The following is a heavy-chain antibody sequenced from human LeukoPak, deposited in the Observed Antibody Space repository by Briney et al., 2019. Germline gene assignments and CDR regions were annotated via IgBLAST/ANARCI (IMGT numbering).Heavy chain of an antibody. CDR1: GFTFSSYE. CDR3: ATKGEIRVGVKNPRPFDN. V-gene: IGHV3-48*03. J-gene: IGHJ4*02. D-gene: IGHD5-24*01. Sequence: GGSLRLSCAASGFTFSSYEMNWVRQAPGKGQEWVSYISSSGSTIYYADSVKGRFTISRDDAKNSLSLQMNSLRAEDTAWYYCATKGEIRVGVKNPRPFDNWGQGTLVTVSS. CDR2: ISSSGSTI.